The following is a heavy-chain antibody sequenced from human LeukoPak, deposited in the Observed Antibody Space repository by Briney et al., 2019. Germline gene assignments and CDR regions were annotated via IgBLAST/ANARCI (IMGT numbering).Heavy chain of an antibody. CDR2: INLDGSVI. Sequence: GGSLRLSCAASGFTFSGYWMNWVRQAPGKGLEWVANINLDGSVIHYVDSAKGRFTISRDNAKNSLYLQMNYLRAEDTALYYCATSDDSSGSDWGQGTLVTVSS. J-gene: IGHJ4*02. CDR3: ATSDDSSGSD. D-gene: IGHD3-22*01. CDR1: GFTFSGYW. V-gene: IGHV3-7*01.